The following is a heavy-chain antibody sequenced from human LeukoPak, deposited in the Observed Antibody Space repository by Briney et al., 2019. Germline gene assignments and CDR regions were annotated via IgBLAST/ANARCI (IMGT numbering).Heavy chain of an antibody. CDR1: GFTFSSYW. D-gene: IGHD6-19*01. Sequence: GGSLRLSCAASGFTFSSYWMHWVRQAPGKGLVWVSRINSDGSSTSYADSVKGRFTTSRDNAKNTLYLQMNSLRAEDTAVYYCARGGPSSGLGYWGQGTLVTVSS. V-gene: IGHV3-74*01. J-gene: IGHJ4*02. CDR2: INSDGSST. CDR3: ARGGPSSGLGY.